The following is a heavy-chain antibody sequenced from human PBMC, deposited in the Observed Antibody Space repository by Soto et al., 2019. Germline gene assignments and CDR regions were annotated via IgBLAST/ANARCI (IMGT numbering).Heavy chain of an antibody. J-gene: IGHJ6*02. Sequence: QVQLVQAGAEVKKPGASVKVSCKASGYTFTGYYMHWVRQAPGQGLEGMGWINPNSGGTNYAQKFQGRVTMTRDTSISTAYMELSRLRSDDTAVYYCARDSGGLVGYYGMDVWGQGTTVTFSS. CDR3: ARDSGGLVGYYGMDV. D-gene: IGHD2-15*01. V-gene: IGHV1-2*02. CDR2: INPNSGGT. CDR1: GYTFTGYY.